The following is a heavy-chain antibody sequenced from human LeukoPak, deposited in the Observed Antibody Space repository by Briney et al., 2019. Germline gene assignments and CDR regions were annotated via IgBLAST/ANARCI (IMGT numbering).Heavy chain of an antibody. CDR2: INPSGGST. V-gene: IGHV1-46*01. CDR1: GYTFTSYY. J-gene: IGHJ4*02. CDR3: ARDGVKRDGYNCFDY. Sequence: GASVKVSCKASGYTFTSYYMHWVRPAPGQGLEWMGIINPSGGSTSYAQKFQGRVTMTRDTSTSTVYMELSSLRSEDTAVYYCARDGVKRDGYNCFDYWGQGTLVTVSS. D-gene: IGHD5-24*01.